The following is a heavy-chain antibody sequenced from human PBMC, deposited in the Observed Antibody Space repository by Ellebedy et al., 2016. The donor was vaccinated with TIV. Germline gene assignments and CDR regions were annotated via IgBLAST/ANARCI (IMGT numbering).Heavy chain of an antibody. CDR2: IYQDGSDQ. J-gene: IGHJ5*02. V-gene: IGHV3-7*01. Sequence: GESLKISCAASGFSFRSYWMSWVRQAPGKGLEWVANIYQDGSDQYYVESVKGRFTISRDNVNKSLFLQMNSLRVEDTAVYYCARRGSYGEYAVQINSWLDTWGQGTLVTVSS. D-gene: IGHD5-18*01. CDR3: ARRGSYGEYAVQINSWLDT. CDR1: GFSFRSYW.